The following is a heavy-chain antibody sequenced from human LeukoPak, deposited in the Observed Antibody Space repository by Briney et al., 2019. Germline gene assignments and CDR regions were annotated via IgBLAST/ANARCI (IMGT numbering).Heavy chain of an antibody. V-gene: IGHV1-69*13. CDR2: IIPIFGTA. CDR3: ARASVGYSGYDYFDY. Sequence: ASEKISRKASVGTFCSYAISWVRQGPRHGLERMGEIIPIFGTANYAQKFQGRVTITADESTSTAYMELSSLRSEDTAVYYCARASVGYSGYDYFDYWGEGTLVTVSS. J-gene: IGHJ4*02. CDR1: VGTFCSYA. D-gene: IGHD5-12*01.